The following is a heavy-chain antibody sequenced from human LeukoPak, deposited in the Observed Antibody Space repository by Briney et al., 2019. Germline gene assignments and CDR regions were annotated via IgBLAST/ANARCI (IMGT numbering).Heavy chain of an antibody. J-gene: IGHJ4*02. V-gene: IGHV1-2*02. D-gene: IGHD5-24*01. CDR2: INPNSGGT. CDR3: AREMAPDRPRDY. Sequence: GASVKVSCKSSGYTFTGYYMHWVRQAPGQGLEWMGWINPNSGGTNYAQKFQGRVTMTRDTSISTAYMELSRLRSDDTAVYYCAREMAPDRPRDYWGQGTLVTVSS. CDR1: GYTFTGYY.